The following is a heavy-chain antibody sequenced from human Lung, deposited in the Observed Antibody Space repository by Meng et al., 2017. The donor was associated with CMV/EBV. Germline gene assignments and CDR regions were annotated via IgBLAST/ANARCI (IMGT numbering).Heavy chain of an antibody. D-gene: IGHD2-21*01. Sequence: QVQTPGAGPGLVEPSQTLSLTCTVPGGSMSSGNYYWSWIRQPPGKGLEWIGYIHHSGSAYYNPSLKSRVSISVDTSKNQFSLNLNSMTAADTAVYYCASFDHIPRRNYFDYWGQGTLVTVSS. J-gene: IGHJ4*02. V-gene: IGHV4-30-4*01. CDR3: ASFDHIPRRNYFDY. CDR2: IHHSGSA. CDR1: GGSMSSGNYY.